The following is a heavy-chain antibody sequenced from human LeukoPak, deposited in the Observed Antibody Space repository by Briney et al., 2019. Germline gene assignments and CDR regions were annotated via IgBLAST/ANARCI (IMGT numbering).Heavy chain of an antibody. Sequence: ASVKVSCKASGYTFTGYYMHWVRQAPGQGLEWMGWINPNSGGTNYAQKFQDRVTMTRDTSISTAYLELSRLRSDDTAVYYCARSRRWLQVDAFDFWGQGTMITVSS. D-gene: IGHD5-24*01. CDR2: INPNSGGT. J-gene: IGHJ3*01. CDR3: ARSRRWLQVDAFDF. CDR1: GYTFTGYY. V-gene: IGHV1-2*02.